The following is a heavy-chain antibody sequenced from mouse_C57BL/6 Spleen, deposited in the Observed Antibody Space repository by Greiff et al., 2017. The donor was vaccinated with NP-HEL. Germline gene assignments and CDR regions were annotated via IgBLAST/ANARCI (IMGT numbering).Heavy chain of an antibody. D-gene: IGHD2-5*01. V-gene: IGHV1-53*01. J-gene: IGHJ2*01. CDR3: ARGGYSNYGTRFDY. Sequence: QVQLQQPGTELVKPGASVKLSCKASGYTFTSYWMHWVKQRPGQGLEWIGNINPSNGGTNYNAKFKSKATLTVDKSSSTAYMQLSSLTSEDSAVYYCARGGYSNYGTRFDYWGQGTTLTVSS. CDR1: GYTFTSYW. CDR2: INPSNGGT.